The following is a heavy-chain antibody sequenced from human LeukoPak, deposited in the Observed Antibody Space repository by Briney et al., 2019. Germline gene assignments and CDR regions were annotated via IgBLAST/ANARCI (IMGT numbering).Heavy chain of an antibody. J-gene: IGHJ6*03. CDR1: GGSFSGYY. CDR2: IFHSGST. D-gene: IGHD3-3*01. V-gene: IGHV4-34*12. Sequence: PSETLSLTCAVYGGSFSGYYWSWIRQPPGKGLEWIGSIFHSGSTYYNPSLKSRVTISVDKSKNQFSLKLSSVTAADTAVYYCARAVHDFWSGYYSDDYYYYMDVWGKGTTVTVSS. CDR3: ARAVHDFWSGYYSDDYYYYMDV.